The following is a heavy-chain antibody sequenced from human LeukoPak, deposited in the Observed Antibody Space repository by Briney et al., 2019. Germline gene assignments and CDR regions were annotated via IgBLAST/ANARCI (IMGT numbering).Heavy chain of an antibody. Sequence: PSETLSLTCTVSGGSISSYYWSWIWQPPGKGLEWIGYIYYSGSTNYNPSLKSRVTISVDTSKNQFSLKLSSVTAADTAVYYCARHPCKTSRNRFDPWGQGNLVNGSS. V-gene: IGHV4-59*08. CDR3: ARHPCKTSRNRFDP. CDR1: GGSISSYY. D-gene: IGHD2-2*01. J-gene: IGHJ5*01. CDR2: IYYSGST.